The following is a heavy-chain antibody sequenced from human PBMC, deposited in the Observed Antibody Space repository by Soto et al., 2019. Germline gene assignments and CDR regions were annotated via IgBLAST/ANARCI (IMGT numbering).Heavy chain of an antibody. V-gene: IGHV3-9*01. CDR2: ISWNSGTI. J-gene: IGHJ6*02. D-gene: IGHD6-13*01. CDR3: AKDMRGGSSSSRYYYGLDV. Sequence: EVQLVESGGGLVQPGRSLRLSCAASGITFDDYAMHWVRQAPGKGLEWVSGISWNSGTIVYADSVKGRFTISRDNAKNSLYLQMNRLRGEDTALYYCAKDMRGGSSSSRYYYGLDVWGQGTKVTVSS. CDR1: GITFDDYA.